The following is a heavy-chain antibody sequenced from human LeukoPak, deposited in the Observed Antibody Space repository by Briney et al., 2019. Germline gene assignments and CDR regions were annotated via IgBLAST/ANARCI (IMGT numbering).Heavy chain of an antibody. CDR3: AKTTSYCSGVTCYE. J-gene: IGHJ4*02. CDR2: TRNKANSYTT. D-gene: IGHD2-15*01. CDR1: GFTFSDHY. V-gene: IGHV3-72*01. Sequence: PGGSLRLSCAASGFTFSDHYMDWVRQAPGKGLEWVGRTRNKANSYTTEYAASVKGRFTISRDDSKNSLYLQMNSLKIEDTAVYYCAKTTSYCSGVTCYEWGQGTLVTVSS.